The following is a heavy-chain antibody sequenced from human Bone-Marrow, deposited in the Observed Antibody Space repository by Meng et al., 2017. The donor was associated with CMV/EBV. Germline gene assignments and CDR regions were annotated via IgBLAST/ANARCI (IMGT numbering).Heavy chain of an antibody. CDR3: ARVSGGWYFRPPTTGFDY. D-gene: IGHD6-19*01. V-gene: IGHV1-2*02. Sequence: ASVKVSCKASGYTFTGYYMHWVRQAPGQGLEWMGWINPNSGGTNYAQKFQGRVTMTRDTSISTAYMELSRLRSYDTAVYYCARVSGGWYFRPPTTGFDYWGQGTLVTVSS. CDR1: GYTFTGYY. J-gene: IGHJ4*02. CDR2: INPNSGGT.